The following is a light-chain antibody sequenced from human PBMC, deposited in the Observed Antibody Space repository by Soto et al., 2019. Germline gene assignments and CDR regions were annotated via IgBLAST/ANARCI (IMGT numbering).Light chain of an antibody. CDR3: LQYHNLWA. CDR2: GAS. V-gene: IGKV3-20*01. Sequence: EIVLTQSPGTLSLSPGERATLSFRASQSVGSSHLAWYQQKPGQAPRLLIYGASSRATGIPDRFSGSGSGTEFTLTISSLQSEDFTVYSCLQYHNLWAFGQGTKVDIK. CDR1: QSVGSSH. J-gene: IGKJ1*01.